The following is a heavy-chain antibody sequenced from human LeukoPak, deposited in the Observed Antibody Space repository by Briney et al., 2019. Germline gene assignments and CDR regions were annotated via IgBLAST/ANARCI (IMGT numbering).Heavy chain of an antibody. CDR1: GFTFSSYS. CDR2: ISSSSSYI. Sequence: GGSLRLSCAASGFTFSSYSMNWVRQAPGKGLEWVSSISSSSSYIYYADSVKGRFTISRDNAKNSLYLQMNSLRAEDTAVYYCARDPIVGATRGYNWFDPWGQGTLVTVSS. V-gene: IGHV3-21*01. CDR3: ARDPIVGATRGYNWFDP. J-gene: IGHJ5*02. D-gene: IGHD1-26*01.